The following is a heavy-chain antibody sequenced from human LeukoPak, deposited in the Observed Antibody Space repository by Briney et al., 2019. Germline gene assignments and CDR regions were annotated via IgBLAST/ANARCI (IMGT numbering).Heavy chain of an antibody. V-gene: IGHV1-18*01. D-gene: IGHD6-6*01. CDR1: GYTFTNYG. CDR2: ISAYNGVT. CDR3: ARFYSSSSHYYYYYMDV. J-gene: IGHJ6*03. Sequence: ASVKVSCKASGYTFTNYGISWVRQAPGQGLEWMGWISAYNGVTNYAQKVQGRVTLTTDTSTGTAYMELRSLRSDDTAVYYCARFYSSSSHYYYYYMDVWGKGTTVTVSS.